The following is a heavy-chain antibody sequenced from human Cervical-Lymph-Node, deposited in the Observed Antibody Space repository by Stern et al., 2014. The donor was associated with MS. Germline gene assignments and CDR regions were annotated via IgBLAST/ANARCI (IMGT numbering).Heavy chain of an antibody. CDR1: GGTFSTYA. CDR2: IIPIYGVP. V-gene: IGHV1-69*17. J-gene: IGHJ6*02. CDR3: GRAQEDYYFYYGMDV. Sequence: VQLVESGAEVKKPGSSVKVSCMASGGTFSTYAINWVRQAPGQGPEWMGGIIPIYGVPYYAQNFKGRVTITADRPTSTAYMYLSSLTSEDTAVYYCGRAQEDYYFYYGMDVWGQGTTVTVSS.